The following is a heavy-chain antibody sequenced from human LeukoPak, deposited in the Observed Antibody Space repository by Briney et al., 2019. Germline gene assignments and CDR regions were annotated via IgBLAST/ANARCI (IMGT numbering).Heavy chain of an antibody. Sequence: ASVKVSCKPSGYTFTSYYLHWVRQAPGQGLEWIGIINPSGGSASYAQKFQGRVTMTRDTSTSTVYLELSSLRSGDTAVYYCARATQSWFDPWGQGTLVTVSS. CDR3: ARATQSWFDP. V-gene: IGHV1-46*01. CDR1: GYTFTSYY. J-gene: IGHJ5*02. CDR2: INPSGGSA.